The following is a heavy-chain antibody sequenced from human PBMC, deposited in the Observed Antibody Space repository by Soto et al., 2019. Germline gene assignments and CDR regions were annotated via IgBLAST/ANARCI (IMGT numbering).Heavy chain of an antibody. Sequence: QVQLVQSGAEVKKPGASVKVSCKASGYTFTSYDINWVRQATGQGLEWMGWMNPNSGNTGYAQKFQGRVTMTRNTSIRTAYMELSSLRSEDTAVYYCARVSSSWPYYYYGMDVWGQGTTVTVSS. CDR2: MNPNSGNT. J-gene: IGHJ6*02. CDR1: GYTFTSYD. V-gene: IGHV1-8*01. CDR3: ARVSSSWPYYYYGMDV. D-gene: IGHD6-13*01.